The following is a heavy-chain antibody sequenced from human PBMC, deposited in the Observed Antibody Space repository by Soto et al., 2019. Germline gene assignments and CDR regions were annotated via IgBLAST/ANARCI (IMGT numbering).Heavy chain of an antibody. J-gene: IGHJ4*02. CDR3: ASINPEYNWNDFLYFDY. Sequence: QVQLQESGPGLVKPSQTLSLTCTVSGGSISSGDYYWSWIRQPPGKGLEWIGYIYYSGSTYYNPSLNSRVTISVDTSKNQFSLKLSSVTAADTAVYYCASINPEYNWNDFLYFDYWGQGTLVTVSS. CDR2: IYYSGST. CDR1: GGSISSGDYY. V-gene: IGHV4-30-4*01. D-gene: IGHD1-1*01.